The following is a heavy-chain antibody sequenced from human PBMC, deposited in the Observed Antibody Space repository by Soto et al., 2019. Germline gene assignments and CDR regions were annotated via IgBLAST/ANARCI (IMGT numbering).Heavy chain of an antibody. D-gene: IGHD6-13*01. CDR1: GFTFSSYD. V-gene: IGHV3-23*01. Sequence: PGGSLRLSCAASGFTFSSYDMSWVRQAPGKGLEWVSAISGSGGSTYYADSVKGRFTISRDNSKNTLYLQMNSLRAEDTAVYYCAKDCYSSSLGYRYYYGMDVWGQGTTVTVSS. CDR2: ISGSGGST. J-gene: IGHJ6*02. CDR3: AKDCYSSSLGYRYYYGMDV.